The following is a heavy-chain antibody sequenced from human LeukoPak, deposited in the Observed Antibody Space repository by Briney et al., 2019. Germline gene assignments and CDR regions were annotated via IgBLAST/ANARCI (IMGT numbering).Heavy chain of an antibody. CDR2: IYYSGSS. CDR1: GGSMTSYY. Sequence: SETLSLTCTVSGGSMTSYYWSWIRQPPGKGLEWIGSIYYSGSSNYKSSLKSRVSISVDTSKNQFSLKLNSVTAADTALYYCARVYGDSTFDYWGQGIRVTVSP. J-gene: IGHJ4*02. V-gene: IGHV4-59*08. D-gene: IGHD4-17*01. CDR3: ARVYGDSTFDY.